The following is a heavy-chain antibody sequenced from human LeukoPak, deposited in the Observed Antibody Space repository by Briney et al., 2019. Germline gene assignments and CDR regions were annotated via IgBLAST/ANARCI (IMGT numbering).Heavy chain of an antibody. Sequence: ASVKVSCKASGYTFTSYDINWVRQATGQGLEWMGWMNPNSGNTGDAQKFQGRVTITRNTSISTAYMELSSLRSEDTAVYYCARGPTLDLKERYYYYYYMDVWGKGTTVTVSS. D-gene: IGHD1-1*01. V-gene: IGHV1-8*03. CDR3: ARGPTLDLKERYYYYYYMDV. CDR2: MNPNSGNT. J-gene: IGHJ6*03. CDR1: GYTFTSYD.